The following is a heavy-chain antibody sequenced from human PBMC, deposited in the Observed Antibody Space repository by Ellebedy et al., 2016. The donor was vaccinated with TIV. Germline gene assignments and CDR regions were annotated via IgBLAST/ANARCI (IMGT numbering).Heavy chain of an antibody. J-gene: IGHJ4*02. D-gene: IGHD5-18*01. CDR1: GFTFSSYA. CDR2: ISYDGSNK. CDR3: AKDRLGYGLYYFDY. V-gene: IGHV3-30*18. Sequence: GESLKISCAASGFTFSSYAMHWVRQAPGKGLEWVAVISYDGSNKYYADSVKGRFTASRDNSKNTLYLQMSSLRAEDTAVYYCAKDRLGYGLYYFDYWGQGTLVTVSS.